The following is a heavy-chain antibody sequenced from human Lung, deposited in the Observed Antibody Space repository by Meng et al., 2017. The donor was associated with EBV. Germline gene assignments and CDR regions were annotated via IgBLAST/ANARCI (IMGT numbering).Heavy chain of an antibody. CDR2: IYYTGNT. D-gene: IGHD3-22*01. Sequence: QVQLQESCPGLVRPSETLSLICTVSGGSVSNSDYYWNWIRQTPGKGLEWLGHIYYTGNTNDNPSLKSRVSISVDTAENQFSLRLTSVTAADTGLYYCASSIYFFDSSGSPSSYFDYWGQGILVTVSS. CDR3: ASSIYFFDSSGSPSSYFDY. V-gene: IGHV4-61*08. CDR1: GGSVSNSDYY. J-gene: IGHJ4*02.